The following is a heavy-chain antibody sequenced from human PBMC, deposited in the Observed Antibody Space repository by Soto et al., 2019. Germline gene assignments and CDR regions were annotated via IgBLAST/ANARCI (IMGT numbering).Heavy chain of an antibody. D-gene: IGHD2-15*01. Sequence: GGSLRLSCAASGFTFSSYSMNWVRQAPGKGLEWVSYISSSSSTIYYADSVKGRFTISRDNAKNSLYLQMNSLRAEDTAVYYCAREYCSGGSCYGIDYWGQGTLVTVSS. CDR1: GFTFSSYS. J-gene: IGHJ4*02. CDR3: AREYCSGGSCYGIDY. CDR2: ISSSSSTI. V-gene: IGHV3-48*04.